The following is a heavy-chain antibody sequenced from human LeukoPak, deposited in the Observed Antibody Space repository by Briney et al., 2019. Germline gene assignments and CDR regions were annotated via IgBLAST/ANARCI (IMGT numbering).Heavy chain of an antibody. CDR1: GGSFSGYY. Sequence: PSETLSLTCAVYGGSFSGYYWSWIRQPPGKGLEWCGELNHSGGTDYNPSLKSRVTISIDTSKNQFSMNLRCVTAAYPAVYYCARGRILHSSSALGYWGQGNLVTISS. V-gene: IGHV4-34*01. J-gene: IGHJ4*02. CDR2: LNHSGGT. CDR3: ARGRILHSSSALGY. D-gene: IGHD6-13*01.